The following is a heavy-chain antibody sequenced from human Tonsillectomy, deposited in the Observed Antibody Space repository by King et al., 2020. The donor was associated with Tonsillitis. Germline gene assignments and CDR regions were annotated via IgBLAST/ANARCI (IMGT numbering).Heavy chain of an antibody. CDR1: GFVFSDHA. D-gene: IGHD1-26*01. J-gene: IGHJ4*02. CDR2: ISHDGSNK. V-gene: IGHV3-30*04. CDR3: AGSPPTTAYFDY. Sequence: VQLVESGGGVVQPGRSMRLSCTASGFVFSDHAVHWVRQAPGKGLEWVAVISHDGSNKHYADSVKGRFTISRDNSKNIVYLQMNSLRAEDTAVYYCAGSPPTTAYFDYWGQGTLVSVSS.